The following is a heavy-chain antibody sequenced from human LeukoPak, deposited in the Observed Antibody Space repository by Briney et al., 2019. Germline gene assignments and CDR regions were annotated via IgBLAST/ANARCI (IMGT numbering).Heavy chain of an antibody. D-gene: IGHD5-24*01. CDR2: IRYVGINK. V-gene: IGHV3-30*02. CDR1: GFTFSTYG. J-gene: IGHJ4*02. Sequence: GGSLRLSCAASGFTFSTYGMHWVRQAPGKGLEWVSFIRYVGINKYYADSVKGRFTISRDNSKNTLYLQIDSLIAEDVAVYYCAKSGYNRFDYWGQGTRVTVSS. CDR3: AKSGYNRFDY.